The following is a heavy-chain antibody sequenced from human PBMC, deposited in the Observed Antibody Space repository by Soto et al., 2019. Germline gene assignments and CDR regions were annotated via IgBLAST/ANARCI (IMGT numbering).Heavy chain of an antibody. CDR1: GGTFSSYA. V-gene: IGHV1-69*06. CDR3: ASIPEPRDSSGYNYYFDY. D-gene: IGHD3-22*01. Sequence: ASVKVSCKASGGTFSSYAISWVRQAPGQGLEWMGGIIPIFGTANYAQKFQGRVTITADKSTSTAYMELSSLRSEDTAAYYCASIPEPRDSSGYNYYFDYWGQGTLVTVSS. J-gene: IGHJ4*02. CDR2: IIPIFGTA.